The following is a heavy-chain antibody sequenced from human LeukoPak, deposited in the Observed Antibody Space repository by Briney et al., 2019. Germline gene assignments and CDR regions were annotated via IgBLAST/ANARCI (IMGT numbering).Heavy chain of an antibody. Sequence: ASVKVSCKASGYTFTSYGISWVRQAPGQGLEWMGWISAYNGNTNYAQKLQGRVTMTTDTSTGTAYIELRSLRSDDTAVYYCARDLEGVVGATPSDYWGQGTLVTVSS. D-gene: IGHD1-26*01. CDR3: ARDLEGVVGATPSDY. V-gene: IGHV1-18*01. CDR2: ISAYNGNT. CDR1: GYTFTSYG. J-gene: IGHJ4*02.